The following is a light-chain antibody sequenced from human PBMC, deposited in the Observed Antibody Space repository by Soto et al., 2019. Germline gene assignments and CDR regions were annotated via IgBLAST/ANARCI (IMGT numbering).Light chain of an antibody. V-gene: IGLV1-44*01. Sequence: QSVLTQPPSASGTPGQRVTISCSGSSSNIGSNTVNWYQQLPGTAPKLLIYSNNQRPSGVPDRFSGSKSGTSASLAISGLQSEDEADYYCCSYAGSYSYAFATGTKVTVL. CDR2: SNN. CDR3: CSYAGSYSYA. J-gene: IGLJ1*01. CDR1: SSNIGSNT.